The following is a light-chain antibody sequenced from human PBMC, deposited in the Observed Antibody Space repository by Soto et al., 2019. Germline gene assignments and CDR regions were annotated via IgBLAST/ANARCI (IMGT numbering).Light chain of an antibody. CDR1: ISDVGGYNY. CDR3: SSYTSSITWV. J-gene: IGLJ3*02. CDR2: QVT. Sequence: QSAPTQPASVSGSPGQSITISCTGTISDVGGYNYVSWYQQHPGKAPKLVISQVTNRPSGVSDRFSGSKSGNTASLTISGLQAEDEADYYCSSYTSSITWVFGGGTKLTVL. V-gene: IGLV2-14*01.